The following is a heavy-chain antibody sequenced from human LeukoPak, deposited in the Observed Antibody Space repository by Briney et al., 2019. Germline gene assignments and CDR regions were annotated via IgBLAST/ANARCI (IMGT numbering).Heavy chain of an antibody. CDR2: IYTSGST. Sequence: PSQTLSLTCTVSGGSISSGSYYWSWIRRPAGKGLEWIGRIYTSGSTNYNPSLKSRVTISVGTSKNQFSLKLSSVTAADTAVYYCARGDYDFWSGYLDYWGQGTLVTVSS. V-gene: IGHV4-61*02. CDR3: ARGDYDFWSGYLDY. CDR1: GGSISSGSYY. J-gene: IGHJ4*02. D-gene: IGHD3-3*01.